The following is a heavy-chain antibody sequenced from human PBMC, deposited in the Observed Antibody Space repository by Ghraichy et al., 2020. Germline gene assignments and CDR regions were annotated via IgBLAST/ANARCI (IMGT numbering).Heavy chain of an antibody. V-gene: IGHV4-59*01. Sequence: ESLSLTCTVSGGSISSFYWSWIRQPPGKGLEWIGYIYYSGSTNYNPSLKSRVTISVDTSKNQFSLKLSSVTAADTAVYYCARESPYGMDVWGQGTTVTVSS. CDR2: IYYSGST. J-gene: IGHJ6*02. CDR3: ARESPYGMDV. CDR1: GGSISSFY.